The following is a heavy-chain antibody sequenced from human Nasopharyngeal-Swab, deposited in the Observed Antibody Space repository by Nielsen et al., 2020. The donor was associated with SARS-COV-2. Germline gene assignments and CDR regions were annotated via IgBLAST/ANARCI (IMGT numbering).Heavy chain of an antibody. CDR2: ITTSSSYI. J-gene: IGHJ4*02. D-gene: IGHD2-8*01. CDR3: ARDQNGY. Sequence: GESLKISCAASGFTFSSYNMNWVRQAPGKGLEWVSSITTSSSYIYYADSVKGRFTIFRDNAENSLYLQMNSLRAEDTAVYYCARDQNGYWGQEILVTVSS. CDR1: GFTFSSYN. V-gene: IGHV3-21*06.